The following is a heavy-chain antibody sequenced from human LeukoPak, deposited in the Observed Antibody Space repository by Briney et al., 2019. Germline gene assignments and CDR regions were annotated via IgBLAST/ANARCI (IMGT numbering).Heavy chain of an antibody. J-gene: IGHJ4*02. CDR2: IYYSGST. CDR1: GGSISSGDYY. Sequence: SETLSLTCTVSGGSISSGDYYWSWIRQPPGKGLEWIGYIYYSGSTYYNPSLKSRVTMSVDTSKNQFSRKLSSVTAADTAVYYCARQRFFDWLLGYWGQGTLVTVSS. D-gene: IGHD3-9*01. CDR3: ARQRFFDWLLGY. V-gene: IGHV4-30-4*01.